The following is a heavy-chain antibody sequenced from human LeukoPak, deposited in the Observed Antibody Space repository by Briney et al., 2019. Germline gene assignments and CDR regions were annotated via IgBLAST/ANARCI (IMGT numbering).Heavy chain of an antibody. V-gene: IGHV3-48*01. J-gene: IGHJ4*02. D-gene: IGHD3-22*01. CDR1: GFTFSSYS. CDR2: ISSSSTI. CDR3: AKSNGYYDSSGYYSFDY. Sequence: GGSLRLSCAASGFTFSSYSMNWVRQAPGKGLEWVSYISSSSTIYYADSVKGRFTISRDNAKNSLYLQMNSLRAEDTAVYYCAKSNGYYDSSGYYSFDYWGQGTLVTVSS.